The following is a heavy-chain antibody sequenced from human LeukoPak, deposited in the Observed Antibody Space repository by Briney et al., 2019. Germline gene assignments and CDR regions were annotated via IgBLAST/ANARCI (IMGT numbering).Heavy chain of an antibody. J-gene: IGHJ4*02. Sequence: GGSLRLSCAAPGFTFSTHWMHWVRQAPGKGLVWVSHINSYGSSTSYADSVKGRFTISRDNAKNTLYLQMNSLRAEDTAVYYCARGRGVDYWGQGTLVTVSS. CDR2: INSYGSST. CDR1: GFTFSTHW. CDR3: ARGRGVDY. V-gene: IGHV3-74*01.